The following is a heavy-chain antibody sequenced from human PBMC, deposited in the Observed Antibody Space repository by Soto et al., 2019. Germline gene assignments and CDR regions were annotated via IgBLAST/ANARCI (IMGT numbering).Heavy chain of an antibody. D-gene: IGHD5-12*01. Sequence: SQTLSLTCAISGNSVSSNSAAWNWIRQSPSRGLEWLGRTYYRSKWYNDYAVSVKSRITINPDTSKNQFSLQLNSVTPEDTAVYYCARDRHIVATIASFYYYYGMDVWGQGTKVTVSS. CDR3: ARDRHIVATIASFYYYYGMDV. CDR1: GNSVSSNSAA. CDR2: TYYRSKWYN. V-gene: IGHV6-1*01. J-gene: IGHJ6*02.